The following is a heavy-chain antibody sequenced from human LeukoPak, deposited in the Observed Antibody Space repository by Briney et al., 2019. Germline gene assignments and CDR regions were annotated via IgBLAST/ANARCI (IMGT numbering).Heavy chain of an antibody. Sequence: QPGGSLRLSCAASGFTFSSYAMSWVRQAPGKGLEWVSAISGSGGSTYYADSVKGRFTISRDNSKNTLYLQMNSLRAEDTAVYYCAKDHPLGYGDYVSYSGIFGYWGQGTLVTVSS. V-gene: IGHV3-23*01. CDR3: AKDHPLGYGDYVSYSGIFGY. J-gene: IGHJ4*02. CDR1: GFTFSSYA. D-gene: IGHD4-17*01. CDR2: ISGSGGST.